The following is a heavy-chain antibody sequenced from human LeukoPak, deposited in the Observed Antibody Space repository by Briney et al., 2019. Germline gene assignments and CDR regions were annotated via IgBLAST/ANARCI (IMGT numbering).Heavy chain of an antibody. V-gene: IGHV3-23*01. D-gene: IGHD5-24*01. CDR1: GFTFSSYA. CDR3: AKDPHGYNSVY. J-gene: IGHJ4*02. CDR2: ISGSGGST. Sequence: GGSRRLSCAASGFTFSSYAMSWVRQAPGKGLEWVSAISGSGGSTYYADSVKGRFTISRDNSKNTLYLQMNSLRAEDTAVYYCAKDPHGYNSVYWGQGTLVTVSS.